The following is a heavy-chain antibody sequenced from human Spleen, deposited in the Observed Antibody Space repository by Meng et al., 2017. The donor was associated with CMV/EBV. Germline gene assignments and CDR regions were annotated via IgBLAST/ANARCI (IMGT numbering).Heavy chain of an antibody. J-gene: IGHJ4*02. Sequence: GGSLRLSCAASGFTFSSYWMHWVRQAPGKGLVWVSAISGSRGTTYYADSVKGRFTISRDNSKNTLYLQMNSLRAEDTAIYYCAKGLSTIAAAGGRGVFDYWGQGTLVTVSS. CDR3: AKGLSTIAAAGGRGVFDY. V-gene: IGHV3-23*01. CDR2: ISGSRGTT. D-gene: IGHD6-13*01. CDR1: GFTFSSYW.